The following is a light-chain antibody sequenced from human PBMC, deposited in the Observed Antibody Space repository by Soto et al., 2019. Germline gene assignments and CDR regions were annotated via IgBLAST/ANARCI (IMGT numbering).Light chain of an antibody. Sequence: EIVLTQSPATLSLSPGERATLSCRASQSVSNYLTWYQQKPGQAPRLLVYDTFNRANGVPARFTGSGSDTDFTRTISSLEPEDFAVYYCQQRAGWPRTFGQGTKVDIK. V-gene: IGKV3-11*01. CDR1: QSVSNY. J-gene: IGKJ1*01. CDR3: QQRAGWPRT. CDR2: DTF.